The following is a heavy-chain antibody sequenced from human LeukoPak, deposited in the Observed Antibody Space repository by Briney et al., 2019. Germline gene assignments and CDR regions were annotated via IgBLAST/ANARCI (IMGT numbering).Heavy chain of an antibody. CDR1: GFTLSSYA. D-gene: IGHD5-12*01. CDR3: AKFASGGYVDGDDH. V-gene: IGHV3-23*01. CDR2: SSGSGGST. Sequence: PGGSLRLSCAASGFTLSSYAMSWVRQAPGKGLEWVSASSGSGGSTYYADSVKGRFTISRDNSKNTLYLQMNSLRAEDTAVYYCAKFASGGYVDGDDHWGQGTLVTVSS. J-gene: IGHJ4*02.